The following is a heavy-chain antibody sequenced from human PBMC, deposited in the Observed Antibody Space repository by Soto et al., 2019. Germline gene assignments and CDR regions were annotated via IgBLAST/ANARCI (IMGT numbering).Heavy chain of an antibody. Sequence: SVNVSCKASGGSLSTSPISWVRRAPGQGLECMGGTGSGTGPGNHAQKFQGRLTVTADKSTSTVYMELTNLSSEDTAVYYCARRDSGGFYRFFDSWGQGTLVTVSS. D-gene: IGHD2-15*01. CDR2: TGSGTGPG. V-gene: IGHV1-69*06. J-gene: IGHJ4*02. CDR1: GGSLSTSP. CDR3: ARRDSGGFYRFFDS.